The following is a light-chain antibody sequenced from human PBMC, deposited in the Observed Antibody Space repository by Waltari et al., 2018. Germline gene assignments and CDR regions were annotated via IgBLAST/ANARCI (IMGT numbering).Light chain of an antibody. CDR2: TTS. CDR1: QSITRY. Sequence: DIQMTQSPSSLSASEGDRVTITCRASQSITRYLNWYQQKPGKAPKLLIYTTSTLQSDIPSRFSGSGSGTDFTLTISSLQPEDFATYYCQQSFNTPRTFGQGTKLEIK. J-gene: IGKJ2*01. V-gene: IGKV1-39*01. CDR3: QQSFNTPRT.